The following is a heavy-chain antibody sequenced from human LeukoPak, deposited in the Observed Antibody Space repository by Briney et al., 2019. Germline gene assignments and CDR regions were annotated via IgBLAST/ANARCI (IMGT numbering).Heavy chain of an antibody. J-gene: IGHJ4*02. CDR3: ARGLYSAATTQFDF. Sequence: SVKVSCKASGYTFTGYYMHWVRQAPGQGLEWIGRIIPLLTTTNYAQSFQGRVTITADTSTSTAYMELSSLRSEDTAVYYCARGLYSAATTQFDFWGQGTLVTVSS. D-gene: IGHD1-1*01. V-gene: IGHV1-69*08. CDR2: IIPLLTTT. CDR1: GYTFTGYY.